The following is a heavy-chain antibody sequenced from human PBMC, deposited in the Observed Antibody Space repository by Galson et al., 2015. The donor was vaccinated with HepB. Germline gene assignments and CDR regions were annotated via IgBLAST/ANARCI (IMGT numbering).Heavy chain of an antibody. CDR2: IIPILGIA. Sequence: SVKVSCKASSDTFSSYTLNWVRQAPGQGLEWMGRIIPILGIANYAQKFQGTVPITADRATNTAYMELSSLRSEDTAVYYCARDRGRTDYYDSSGYPFDYWGQGTVVTVSS. CDR1: SDTFSSYT. J-gene: IGHJ4*02. D-gene: IGHD3-22*01. V-gene: IGHV1-69*04. CDR3: ARDRGRTDYYDSSGYPFDY.